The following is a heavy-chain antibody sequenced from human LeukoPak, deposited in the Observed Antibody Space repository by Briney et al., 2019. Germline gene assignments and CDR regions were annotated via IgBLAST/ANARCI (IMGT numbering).Heavy chain of an antibody. J-gene: IGHJ1*01. CDR1: GFTFSSYA. Sequence: GRSLRLSCAASGFTFSSYAMHSVRQAPGRELEWVAVISYDGSNTYYADSVKGRFTISRDNSKNTLYLQMNSLRAEDTAVYYCARGRASLAEYFQHWGQGTLVTVSS. CDR2: ISYDGSNT. V-gene: IGHV3-30*04. CDR3: ARGRASLAEYFQH.